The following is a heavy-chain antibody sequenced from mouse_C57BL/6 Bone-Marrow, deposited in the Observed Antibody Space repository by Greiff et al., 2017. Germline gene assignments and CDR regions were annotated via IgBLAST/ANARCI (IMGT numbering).Heavy chain of an antibody. D-gene: IGHD1-1*01. CDR2: LWSGGST. CDR3: ARRSHYGSSPWYFDG. Sequence: VNVVESGPGLVQPSQSLSITCTVSGFSLTSYGVHWVRQSPGKGLEWLGVLWSGGSTDYNAAFISRLSISKDNSKSQVFFKMNSLQADDTAIYYCARRSHYGSSPWYFDGWGTGTTVTVSS. CDR1: GFSLTSYG. J-gene: IGHJ1*03. V-gene: IGHV2-2*01.